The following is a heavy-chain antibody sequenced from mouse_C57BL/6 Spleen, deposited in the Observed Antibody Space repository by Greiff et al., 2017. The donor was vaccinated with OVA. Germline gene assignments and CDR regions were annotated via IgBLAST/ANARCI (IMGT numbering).Heavy chain of an antibody. J-gene: IGHJ4*01. CDR2: FYPGSGSI. Sequence: VQLQQSGAELVKPGASVKLSCKASGYTFTEYTIHWVKQRSGQGLEWIGWFYPGSGSIKYNEKFKDKATLTADKSSSPVYMELSRLTSEDSAVYFCARHEEVSHYYGSSYDAMDYWGQGTSVTVSS. V-gene: IGHV1-62-2*01. CDR1: GYTFTEYT. D-gene: IGHD1-1*01. CDR3: ARHEEVSHYYGSSYDAMDY.